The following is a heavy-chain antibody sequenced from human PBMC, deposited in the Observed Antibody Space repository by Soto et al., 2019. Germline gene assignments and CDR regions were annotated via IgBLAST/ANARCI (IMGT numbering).Heavy chain of an antibody. Sequence: GGSLRLSCAASGFTFSSYSMNWCRQAPGKGLEWVSSISSSSRYIYYADSVKGRFTISRDNAKNSLYLQMNSLRAEDTAVYYCAREGSSWYFDYWGQGTLVTVSS. CDR2: ISSSSRYI. CDR1: GFTFSSYS. V-gene: IGHV3-21*01. J-gene: IGHJ4*02. D-gene: IGHD6-13*01. CDR3: AREGSSWYFDY.